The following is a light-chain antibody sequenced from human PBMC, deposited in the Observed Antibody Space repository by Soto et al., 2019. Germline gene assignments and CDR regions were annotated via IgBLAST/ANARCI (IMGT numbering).Light chain of an antibody. J-gene: IGKJ1*01. CDR3: QQYNTYPWT. Sequence: DIQMTQSPSTLSAAIGDRVSITCRASHYVSSSLAWYQQKPGKAPQLMIYKTSILESGVPSRFSGSASVTEFTLTISSLQPDDFATYWCQQYNTYPWTFGQGTKVEIK. CDR2: KTS. CDR1: HYVSSS. V-gene: IGKV1-5*03.